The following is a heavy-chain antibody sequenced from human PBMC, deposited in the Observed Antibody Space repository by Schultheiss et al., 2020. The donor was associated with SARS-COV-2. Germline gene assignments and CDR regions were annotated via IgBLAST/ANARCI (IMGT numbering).Heavy chain of an antibody. CDR3: AKDNYYYGMDV. CDR2: ISGSGGAT. Sequence: GASLKISCVTSGFTFSSHAMSWVRQTPGKGLEWVSGISGSGGATYYADSVTGRFIISRDNSKNTLYLQMNSLRAEDTAVYYCAKDNYYYGMDVWGQGTTVTVSS. J-gene: IGHJ6*02. V-gene: IGHV3-23*01. CDR1: GFTFSSHA.